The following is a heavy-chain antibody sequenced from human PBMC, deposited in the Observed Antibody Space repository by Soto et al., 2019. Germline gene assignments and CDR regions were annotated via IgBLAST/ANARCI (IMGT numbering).Heavy chain of an antibody. CDR3: ARIRGYWYGLDV. Sequence: QPGGSLRLSCAASGFTLSTYGMTWVHQAPGKGLEWVSAITGTGGNTYYVDSVKGRFTISRDNSKNILYLQMNSVRVEDTAVYYCARIRGYWYGLDVWGQGTTVTVS. CDR1: GFTLSTYG. V-gene: IGHV3-23*01. J-gene: IGHJ6*02. CDR2: ITGTGGNT.